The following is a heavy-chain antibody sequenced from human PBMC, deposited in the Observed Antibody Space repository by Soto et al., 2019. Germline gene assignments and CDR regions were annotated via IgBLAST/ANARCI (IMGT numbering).Heavy chain of an antibody. CDR3: AKERPPYSSGWYGAFDY. CDR2: ISGSGGRT. V-gene: IGHV3-23*01. Sequence: EVQLSESGGDLIQPGGSLRLSCAASRFTFRNYAMNWVRQAPGKGLEWVSGISGSGGRTYYAESVKGRFTISRDNSKNTLYLQMNSLRAEDMAVYYCAKERPPYSSGWYGAFDYWGQGTLVTDSS. J-gene: IGHJ4*02. D-gene: IGHD6-19*01. CDR1: RFTFRNYA.